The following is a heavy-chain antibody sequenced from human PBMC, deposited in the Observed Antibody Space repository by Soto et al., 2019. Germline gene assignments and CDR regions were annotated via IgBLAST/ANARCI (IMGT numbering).Heavy chain of an antibody. CDR1: GFTFSSYG. J-gene: IGHJ6*02. Sequence: QVQLVESGGGVVQPGRSLRLSCAASGFTFSSYGMHWVRQAPGKGLEWVAVISYDGSNKYYADSVKGRFTISRDNSKNALYLQINGLGAEDTGVYCCATGRGGRGGMDVWGQGTTVTVSS. CDR3: ATGRGGRGGMDV. V-gene: IGHV3-30*03. CDR2: ISYDGSNK. D-gene: IGHD3-16*01.